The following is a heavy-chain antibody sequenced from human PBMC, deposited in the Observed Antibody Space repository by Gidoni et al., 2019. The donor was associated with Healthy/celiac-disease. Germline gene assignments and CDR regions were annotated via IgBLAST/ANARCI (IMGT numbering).Heavy chain of an antibody. CDR2: MSGSGCST. V-gene: IGHV3-23*04. J-gene: IGHJ4*02. D-gene: IGHD6-13*01. CDR3: AKDLESSDY. Sequence: EVQLVESGGGLVQHGGSLILSCAATGFTFSSCAMSWVRQAPGKGLEWVSAMSGSGCSTYYADSVKCRFTISRDNSKNTLYLQMNSLRAEDTAVYYCAKDLESSDYWGQGTLVTVSS. CDR1: GFTFSSCA.